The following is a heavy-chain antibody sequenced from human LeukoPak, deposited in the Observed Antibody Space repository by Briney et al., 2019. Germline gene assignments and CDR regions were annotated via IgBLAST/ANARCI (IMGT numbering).Heavy chain of an antibody. CDR3: ERASPSYYYGSGTPYYYGMDV. CDR1: GFTFRNYG. D-gene: IGHD3-10*01. CDR2: IWYDGRNE. Sequence: GGSLRLSCAASGFTFRNYGIHWVRQAPGKGLEGVAVIWYDGRNEYYADSVKGRFTISRDNSKNTVYMQMKSLRAEATATYYCERASPSYYYGSGTPYYYGMDVWGQGTTVTVSS. J-gene: IGHJ6*02. V-gene: IGHV3-33*01.